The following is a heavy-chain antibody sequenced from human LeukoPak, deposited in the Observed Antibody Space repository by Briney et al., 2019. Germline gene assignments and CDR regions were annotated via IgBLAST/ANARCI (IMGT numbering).Heavy chain of an antibody. CDR2: IYSGGST. D-gene: IGHD6-19*01. CDR3: ARGWYSSGWYYFDY. J-gene: IGHJ4*02. Sequence: PGGSLRLSCAASGFTVSTNYMNWVRQAPGKGLECVSVIYSGGSTYYADSVKGRFTISTDNSKNTLYLQMNSLRAEDTAVYYCARGWYSSGWYYFDYWGQGTLVTVSS. V-gene: IGHV3-53*01. CDR1: GFTVSTNY.